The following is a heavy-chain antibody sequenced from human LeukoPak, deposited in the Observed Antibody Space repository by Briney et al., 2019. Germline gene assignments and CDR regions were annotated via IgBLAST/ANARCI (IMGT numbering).Heavy chain of an antibody. V-gene: IGHV1-69*05. Sequence: SVKVSCKASGGTFSSYAISWVRQAPGQGLEWMGGIIPIFGTANYAQKFQGRVTITTDGSTSTAYMELSSLRSEDTAVYYCASGTRSSPYYYMDVWGKGTTVTVSS. D-gene: IGHD1-26*01. CDR1: GGTFSSYA. CDR2: IIPIFGTA. J-gene: IGHJ6*03. CDR3: ASGTRSSPYYYMDV.